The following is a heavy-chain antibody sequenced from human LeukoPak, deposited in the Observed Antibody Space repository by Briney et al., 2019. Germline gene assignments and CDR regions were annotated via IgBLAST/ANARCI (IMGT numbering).Heavy chain of an antibody. Sequence: GGSLRLSCAASGFTFSSYAMSWVRQAPGKGLEWVSAISGSGGSTYYADSVKGRITISRDNSKTTLYLQMNSLRAEDTAVYYCAKDGDRITMIVVVAYFDYWGQGTLVTVSS. CDR2: ISGSGGST. CDR3: AKDGDRITMIVVVAYFDY. CDR1: GFTFSSYA. D-gene: IGHD3-22*01. V-gene: IGHV3-23*01. J-gene: IGHJ4*02.